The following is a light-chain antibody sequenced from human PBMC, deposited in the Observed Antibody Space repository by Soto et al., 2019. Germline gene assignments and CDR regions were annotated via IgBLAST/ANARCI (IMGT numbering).Light chain of an antibody. CDR1: SSDVGGYNV. Sequence: QSALTQPASVSGSPGQSITISCTGTSSDVGGYNVVSWYQHHPGKAPKLIIYEVSNRPSGVSNRFSASKSGNTASLTISGLQAEDEADYYCSSYTNSSTLVGFGGGTKLTVL. CDR3: SSYTNSSTLVG. CDR2: EVS. V-gene: IGLV2-14*01. J-gene: IGLJ2*01.